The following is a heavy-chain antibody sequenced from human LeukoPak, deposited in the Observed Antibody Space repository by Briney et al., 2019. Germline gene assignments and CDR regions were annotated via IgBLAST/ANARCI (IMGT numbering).Heavy chain of an antibody. Sequence: GGSLRLSCAASGFTFSSYAMSWVRQAPGKGLEWVSAISGSGGSTYYADSVKGRFTISRDNSKNTLYLQMNSLRAEDTAVYYCAKDLGDYYDSSGYYLWGQGTLVTVSS. J-gene: IGHJ4*02. V-gene: IGHV3-23*01. CDR1: GFTFSSYA. CDR3: AKDLGDYYDSSGYYL. CDR2: ISGSGGST. D-gene: IGHD3-22*01.